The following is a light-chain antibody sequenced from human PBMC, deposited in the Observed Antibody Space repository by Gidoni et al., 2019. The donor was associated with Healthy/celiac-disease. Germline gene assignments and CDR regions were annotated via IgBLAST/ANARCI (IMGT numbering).Light chain of an antibody. Sequence: ELVFTQSPSTLSFSPGESATLPFQDSQSVSSYLSWYQQKPGPAPRLLIYDASKRATGIPAMFSGSGYGTDFTLTISSLEPEDFAVYYCQQRSNWPITFGQGTRLEIK. V-gene: IGKV3-11*01. CDR3: QQRSNWPIT. J-gene: IGKJ5*01. CDR1: QSVSSY. CDR2: DAS.